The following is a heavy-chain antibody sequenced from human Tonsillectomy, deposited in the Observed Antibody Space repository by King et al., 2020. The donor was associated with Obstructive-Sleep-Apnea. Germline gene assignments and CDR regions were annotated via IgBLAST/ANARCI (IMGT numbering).Heavy chain of an antibody. Sequence: VQLVESGGGVVQPGRSLRLSCEASGFTFSSYGMHWVRQAPGKGLEWVSFIRYDGNNKYYAGSVKGRFTISSDNTKNTLYLQMDDLRTEDTAVYYCAKDAAITGTLDYWGQGILVTVSS. CDR3: AKDAAITGTLDY. D-gene: IGHD1-7*01. CDR1: GFTFSSYG. CDR2: IRYDGNNK. J-gene: IGHJ4*02. V-gene: IGHV3-30*02.